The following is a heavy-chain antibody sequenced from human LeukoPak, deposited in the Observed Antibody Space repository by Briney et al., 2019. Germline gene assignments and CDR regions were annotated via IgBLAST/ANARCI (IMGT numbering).Heavy chain of an antibody. CDR2: INPDSGGA. V-gene: IGHV1-2*06. Sequence: ASVKVSCKASGYTFTGNFMHWLRQAPGQGLDWMGLINPDSGGANYAQKFQGRVTMTRDTSISTAYMELSRLRSDDTAVYYCARGTDCSGGSCLDYWGQGTLVTVSS. D-gene: IGHD2-15*01. CDR3: ARGTDCSGGSCLDY. CDR1: GYTFTGNF. J-gene: IGHJ4*02.